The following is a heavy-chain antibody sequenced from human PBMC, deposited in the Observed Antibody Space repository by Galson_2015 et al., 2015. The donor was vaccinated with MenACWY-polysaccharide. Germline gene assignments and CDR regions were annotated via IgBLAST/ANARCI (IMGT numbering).Heavy chain of an antibody. V-gene: IGHV4-61*01. CDR3: AREPTYSGSFGWFDS. Sequence: SETLSLTCTVSGASVSSTTDYWSWLRQPPEKGLEWIGFMSSNGGANRNPSLKNRVTISIDTSKNQFSLRLNSVTAADTAMYYCAREPTYSGSFGWFDSWGQGTLVTVSP. J-gene: IGHJ5*01. CDR1: GASVSSTTDY. CDR2: MSSNGGA. D-gene: IGHD1-26*01.